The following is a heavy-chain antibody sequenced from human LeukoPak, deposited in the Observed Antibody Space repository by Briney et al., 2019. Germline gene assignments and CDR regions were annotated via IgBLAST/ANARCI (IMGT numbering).Heavy chain of an antibody. D-gene: IGHD2-15*01. J-gene: IGHJ6*03. CDR2: IIGGGGAT. CDR1: GFTFSNYA. Sequence: GGSLRLSCAASGFTFSNYAMSWVRQAPGMGPEWVSFIIGGGGATYYADSVRGRFTISRDNSKNTLYLQMDTLRAEDTALYYCAKGGGTSSSYYMDVWGKGTPVTVSS. CDR3: AKGGGTSSSYYMDV. V-gene: IGHV3-23*01.